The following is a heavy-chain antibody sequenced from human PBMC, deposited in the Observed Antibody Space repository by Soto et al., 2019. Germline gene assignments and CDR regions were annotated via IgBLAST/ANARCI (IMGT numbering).Heavy chain of an antibody. D-gene: IGHD6-19*01. V-gene: IGHV3-7*03. CDR1: GFSFSSHW. J-gene: IGHJ4*02. CDR2: IKQDGSDK. CDR3: ARYSYNSGLQDS. Sequence: GSLRLSCVASGFSFSSHWMSWARQAPGKGLEWVANIKQDGSDKRYVDSVKGRFTISRDNAKSSVYLQMSSLRVEDTAVYYYARYSYNSGLQDSWAEGTRVTVTS.